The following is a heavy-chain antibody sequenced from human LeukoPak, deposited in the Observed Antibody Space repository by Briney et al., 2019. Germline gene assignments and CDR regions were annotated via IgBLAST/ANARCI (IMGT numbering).Heavy chain of an antibody. CDR3: ARDYDIFTGEDY. CDR1: GFTFSGDS. Sequence: PGGSLRLSCAAFGFTFSGDSMNWVRQAPGKGLEWVSSISSSSSYIYYADSVKGRFTISRDNAKNSLYLQMNSLRAEDTAVYYCARDYDIFTGEDYWGQGTLVTVSS. V-gene: IGHV3-21*01. D-gene: IGHD3-9*01. CDR2: ISSSSSYI. J-gene: IGHJ4*02.